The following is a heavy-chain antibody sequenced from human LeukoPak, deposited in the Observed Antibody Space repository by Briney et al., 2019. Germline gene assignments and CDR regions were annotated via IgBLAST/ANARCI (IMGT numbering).Heavy chain of an antibody. J-gene: IGHJ4*02. Sequence: GGSLRLSCAASGFTFSSYAMHWVRQAPGKGLEWVAAISYDGSNKYYADSVKGRFTISRDNSKNTLYLQMNSLRAEDTAVYYCARDAYYYDSSGRTYYFDYWGQGTLVTVSS. D-gene: IGHD3-22*01. V-gene: IGHV3-30*01. CDR3: ARDAYYYDSSGRTYYFDY. CDR2: ISYDGSNK. CDR1: GFTFSSYA.